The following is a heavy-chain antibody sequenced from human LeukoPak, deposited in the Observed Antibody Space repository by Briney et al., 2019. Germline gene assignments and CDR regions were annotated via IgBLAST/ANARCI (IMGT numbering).Heavy chain of an antibody. CDR1: GGSISRDY. CDR3: ASTPGRDGYNWAFDY. CDR2: IYYTGST. J-gene: IGHJ4*02. V-gene: IGHV4-59*08. Sequence: PSETLSLTCTVSGGSISRDYWSWIRQPPGKGLEWIGYIYYTGSTNYNPSLKSRVTISVDTSKNQFSLKLSSVTAADTAVYYCASTPGRDGYNWAFDYWGQGTLVTVSS. D-gene: IGHD5-24*01.